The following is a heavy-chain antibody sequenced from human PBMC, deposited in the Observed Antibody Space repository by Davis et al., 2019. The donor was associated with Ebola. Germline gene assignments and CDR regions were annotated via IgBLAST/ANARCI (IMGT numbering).Heavy chain of an antibody. D-gene: IGHD6-19*01. CDR3: ARETYSSGWYDY. J-gene: IGHJ4*02. Sequence: PGSPLKLSCAASGFTFSDYYMSWIRQAPGKGLEWVSYISSRGSTIYYADSVKGRFTISRDNAKNSLYLQMNSLRAEDTAVYYCARETYSSGWYDYWGQGTLVTVSS. V-gene: IGHV3-11*01. CDR2: ISSRGSTI. CDR1: GFTFSDYY.